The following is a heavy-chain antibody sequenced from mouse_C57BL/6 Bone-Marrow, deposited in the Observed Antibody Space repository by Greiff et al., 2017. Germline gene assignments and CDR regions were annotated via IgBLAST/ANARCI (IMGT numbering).Heavy chain of an antibody. CDR3: ARSGDSSGPRAMDY. J-gene: IGHJ4*01. V-gene: IGHV1-72*01. Sequence: VKLQQPGAELVKPGASVKLSCKASGYTFTSYWMHWVKQRPGRGLEWIGRIDPNSGGTKYNEKFKSKATLTVDKPSSTAYMQLSSLTSEDSAVYYCARSGDSSGPRAMDYWGQGTSVTVSS. D-gene: IGHD3-2*02. CDR1: GYTFTSYW. CDR2: IDPNSGGT.